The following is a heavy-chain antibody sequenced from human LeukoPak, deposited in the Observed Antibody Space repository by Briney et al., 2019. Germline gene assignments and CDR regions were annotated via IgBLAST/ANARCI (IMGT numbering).Heavy chain of an antibody. CDR1: GFTFSSYA. CDR3: ARDAGSYLANVDY. J-gene: IGHJ4*02. V-gene: IGHV3-23*01. CDR2: ISGSGGST. Sequence: GGSLRLSCAASGFTFSSYAMSWARQAPGRGLEWVSAISGSGGSTYYADSVKGRFTISRDNFKNTLYLQMNSLRVEDTAVYHCARDAGSYLANVDYWGQGTLVTVSS. D-gene: IGHD1-26*01.